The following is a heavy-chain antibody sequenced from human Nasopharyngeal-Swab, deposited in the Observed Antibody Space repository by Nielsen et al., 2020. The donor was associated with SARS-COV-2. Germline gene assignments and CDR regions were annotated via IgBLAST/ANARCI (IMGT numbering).Heavy chain of an antibody. J-gene: IGHJ4*02. V-gene: IGHV3-7*03. Sequence: WSGQAPGKGLEWVANIKQDGSEKYYVDSVKGRFTISRDNAKNSLYLQMNSLRAEDTAVYYCARAIAAAGSYWGRGTLVTVSS. CDR3: ARAIAAAGSY. D-gene: IGHD6-13*01. CDR2: IKQDGSEK.